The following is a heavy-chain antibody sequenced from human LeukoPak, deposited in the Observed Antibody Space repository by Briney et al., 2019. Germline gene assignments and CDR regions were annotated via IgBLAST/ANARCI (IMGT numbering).Heavy chain of an antibody. CDR3: ARHQFHGRPYYFDY. CDR2: IYYSGST. Sequence: PSETLSLTCTVSGGSISSTTYYWGWIRQPPGKGLEWNGSIYYSGSTYYNPSLKSRVTISVDTSKKQFSLILSSVTAADTAVYYCARHQFHGRPYYFDYWGQGTLVTVSS. V-gene: IGHV4-39*01. J-gene: IGHJ4*02. CDR1: GGSISSTTYY.